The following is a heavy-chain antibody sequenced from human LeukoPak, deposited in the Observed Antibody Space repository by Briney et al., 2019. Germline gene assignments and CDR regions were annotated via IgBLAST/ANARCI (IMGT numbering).Heavy chain of an antibody. Sequence: ASVKVSCKTSGYTLSSYDINWVRQATGQGLEWMGWMNPNSGETGFAQNFQGRVTLTKNTSITTAYMELSSLRSEDTAVYYCARGDPWGFDPWGQGTLVTVSS. V-gene: IGHV1-8*01. CDR1: GYTLSSYD. CDR3: ARGDPWGFDP. CDR2: MNPNSGET. D-gene: IGHD7-27*01. J-gene: IGHJ5*02.